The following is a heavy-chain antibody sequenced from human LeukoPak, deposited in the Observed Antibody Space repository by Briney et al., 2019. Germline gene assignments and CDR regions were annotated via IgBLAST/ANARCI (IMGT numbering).Heavy chain of an antibody. CDR3: ARHFGSGFDRWFDP. Sequence: PSETLSLTCTVSGGSISTYYWSWIRQPPGEGLEWIGYISYSGNTNYNPSLKSRVTISIDTSKNQFSLKLNSVTAADTAVYYCARHFGSGFDRWFDPWGRGSLLIVSS. CDR2: ISYSGNT. J-gene: IGHJ5*02. V-gene: IGHV4-59*08. D-gene: IGHD5-12*01. CDR1: GGSISTYY.